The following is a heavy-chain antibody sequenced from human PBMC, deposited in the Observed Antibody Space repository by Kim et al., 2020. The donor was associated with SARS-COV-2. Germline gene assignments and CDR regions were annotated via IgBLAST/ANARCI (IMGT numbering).Heavy chain of an antibody. J-gene: IGHJ6*02. V-gene: IGHV1-2*02. CDR2: INPNSGGT. CDR3: ARDPHQYYYYGMDV. CDR1: GYTFTGYY. Sequence: ASVKVSCKASGYTFTGYYMHWVRQAHGQGLEWMGWINPNSGGTNYAQKFQGRVTMTRDTSISTAYMELSRLRSDDTAVYYCARDPHQYYYYGMDVWGQGTTVTVSS.